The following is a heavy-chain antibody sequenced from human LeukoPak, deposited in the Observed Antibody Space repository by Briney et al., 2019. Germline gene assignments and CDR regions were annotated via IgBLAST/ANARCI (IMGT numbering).Heavy chain of an antibody. J-gene: IGHJ4*02. Sequence: ASVKVSCKASGGTFSSYAISWVRQAPGKGLEWMGGFDPEDGETIYAQKFQGRVTMTEDTSTDTAYMELSSLRSEDTAVYYCATVRDSSGWSEYIFDYWGQGTLVTVSS. CDR3: ATVRDSSGWSEYIFDY. V-gene: IGHV1-24*01. CDR2: FDPEDGET. D-gene: IGHD6-19*01. CDR1: GGTFSSYA.